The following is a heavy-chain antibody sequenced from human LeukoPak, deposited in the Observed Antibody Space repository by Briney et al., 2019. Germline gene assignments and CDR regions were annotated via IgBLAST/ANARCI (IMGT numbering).Heavy chain of an antibody. CDR2: FDPEDGET. Sequence: GASVKVSCKVSGYTLTELSMHWVRQAPGKGLEWMGGFDPEDGETIYAQKLQGRVTMTTDTSTSTAYMELRSLRSDDTAVYYCARDSADYLLDYWGQGALVTVSS. CDR3: ARDSADYLLDY. J-gene: IGHJ4*02. CDR1: GYTLTELS. V-gene: IGHV1-24*01. D-gene: IGHD5-12*01.